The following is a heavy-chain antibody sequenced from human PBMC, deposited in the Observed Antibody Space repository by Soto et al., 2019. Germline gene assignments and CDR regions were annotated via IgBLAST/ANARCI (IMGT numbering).Heavy chain of an antibody. J-gene: IGHJ4*02. V-gene: IGHV4-34*01. Sequence: PSETLSLTCGVSGGSLSGYYWSWVRQSPGKGLEWIGDINHTGDTNSSPSLKTRVIISLDTSKTQFSPNLTSVTAADTALYFCAREVGYSGATRRNLYFDSWGPGTLVTVSS. CDR1: GGSLSGYY. D-gene: IGHD2-21*01. CDR3: AREVGYSGATRRNLYFDS. CDR2: INHTGDT.